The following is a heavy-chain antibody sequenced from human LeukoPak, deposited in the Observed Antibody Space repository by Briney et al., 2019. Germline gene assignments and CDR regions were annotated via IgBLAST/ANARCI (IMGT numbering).Heavy chain of an antibody. V-gene: IGHV4-59*10. CDR2: IYTSGST. CDR3: ARVLLVKDSSKAFDI. D-gene: IGHD3-22*01. CDR1: GGSFSGYY. Sequence: KPSETLSLTCAVYGGSFSGYYWSWIRQPAGKGLEWIGRIYTSGSTNYDPSLKSRVTMSVDTSKNQFSLKLSSVTAADTAVYYCARVLLVKDSSKAFDIWGQGTMVTVSS. J-gene: IGHJ3*02.